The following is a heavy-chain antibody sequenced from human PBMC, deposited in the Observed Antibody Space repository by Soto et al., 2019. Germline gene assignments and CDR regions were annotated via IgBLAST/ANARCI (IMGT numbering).Heavy chain of an antibody. D-gene: IGHD6-13*01. Sequence: PSETLSLTCTVSGVSISSYYWSWIRQPPGKGLEYIGYIYYTGNTKYNPSLKSRVTISVDTSKNQFSLKLSSVTAADTAVYYCARGRRIAAAGTGNWFDPWGQGTLVTVSS. J-gene: IGHJ5*02. V-gene: IGHV4-59*12. CDR3: ARGRRIAAAGTGNWFDP. CDR2: IYYTGNT. CDR1: GVSISSYY.